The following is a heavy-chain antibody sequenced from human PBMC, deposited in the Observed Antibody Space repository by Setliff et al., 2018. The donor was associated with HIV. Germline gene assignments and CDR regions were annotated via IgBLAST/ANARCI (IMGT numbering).Heavy chain of an antibody. CDR2: IYITGDT. Sequence: SETLSLTCTVSGGSINRGTYYWTWIRQSAGKGLEWIGHIYITGDTDYNPSLKSRVTILGDTSKNQFSLKLSSVTAADTAVYYCARRAGSDYFTRFDYWGQGTLVTVS. J-gene: IGHJ4*02. CDR1: GGSINRGTYY. CDR3: ARRAGSDYFTRFDY. D-gene: IGHD3-10*01. V-gene: IGHV4-61*09.